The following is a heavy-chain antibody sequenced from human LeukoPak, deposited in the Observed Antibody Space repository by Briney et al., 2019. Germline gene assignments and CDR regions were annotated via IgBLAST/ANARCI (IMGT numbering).Heavy chain of an antibody. V-gene: IGHV1-69*13. D-gene: IGHD3-3*01. CDR1: GGTFSSYA. CDR3: ARDRRFGVYYYYGMDV. J-gene: IGHJ6*02. Sequence: ASVNVTCKASGGTFSSYAISWVRQAPGQGLEWMGGIIPIFGTANYAQKFQGRVTITADESTSTAYMELSSLRSEDTAVYYCARDRRFGVYYYYGMDVWGQGTTVTVSS. CDR2: IIPIFGTA.